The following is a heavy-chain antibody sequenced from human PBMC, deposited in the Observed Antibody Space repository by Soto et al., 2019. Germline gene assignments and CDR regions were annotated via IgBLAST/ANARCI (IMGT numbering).Heavy chain of an antibody. Sequence: PGGALRLSCSAPGFTFSSYAMSWGPQAPGKWLEWVSAISGSGVSTYYADSVKGRFTISRDNSKNTLYLQMNSLRAEVTAVYYCAKDLYSYGPDSFDYWGQGTLVTVSS. V-gene: IGHV3-23*01. D-gene: IGHD5-18*01. CDR1: GFTFSSYA. J-gene: IGHJ4*02. CDR2: ISGSGVST. CDR3: AKDLYSYGPDSFDY.